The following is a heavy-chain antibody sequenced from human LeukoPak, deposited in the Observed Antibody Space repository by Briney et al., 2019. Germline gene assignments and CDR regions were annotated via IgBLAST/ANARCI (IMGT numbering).Heavy chain of an antibody. Sequence: PSETLSLTCTVSGGSISSYYWSWIRQPPGKGLEGMGYIYYSGSTNYNPSLKSRVTISVDTSKNQFSLKLSSVTAADTAVYYCAREATWDAFDIWGQGTMVTVSS. CDR2: IYYSGST. V-gene: IGHV4-59*01. CDR3: AREATWDAFDI. CDR1: GGSISSYY. J-gene: IGHJ3*02.